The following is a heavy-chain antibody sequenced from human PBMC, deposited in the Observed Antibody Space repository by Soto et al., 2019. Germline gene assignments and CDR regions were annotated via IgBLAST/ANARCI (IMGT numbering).Heavy chain of an antibody. V-gene: IGHV4-61*08. D-gene: IGHD3-10*01. CDR3: ARNYGPGYTFDY. Sequence: PSETLSLTCTVSGASISSGGYSWSWIRQPPGKGLEWLGYIYHSGSTYYNPSLKSRVTISVDTSKNQFSLKLSSLTAADTAVYYCARNYGPGYTFDYWGQGTLVTVSS. CDR2: IYHSGST. J-gene: IGHJ4*02. CDR1: GASISSGGYS.